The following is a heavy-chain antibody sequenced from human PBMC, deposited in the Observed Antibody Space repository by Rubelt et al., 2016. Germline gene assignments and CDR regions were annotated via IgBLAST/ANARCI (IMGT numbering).Heavy chain of an antibody. CDR1: GGTFSSYA. Sequence: VQLVQSGAEVKKPGSSVKVSCKASGGTFSSYAISWVRQAPGEGLEWMGGIIPIFGTANYAQKFQGRVTITADESTTTAYMELSSLRSVDTAVVYCATRVKYSTNWYHYFDYWGQGTLVTVSS. CDR3: ATRVKYSTNWYHYFDY. V-gene: IGHV1-69*01. J-gene: IGHJ4*02. CDR2: IIPIFGTA. D-gene: IGHD6-13*01.